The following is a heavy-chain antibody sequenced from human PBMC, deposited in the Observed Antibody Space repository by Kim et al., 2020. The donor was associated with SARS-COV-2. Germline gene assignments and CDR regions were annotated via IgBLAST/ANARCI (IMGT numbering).Heavy chain of an antibody. D-gene: IGHD5-12*01. Sequence: ASVKVSCKASGFTFTNYDINWVRQATGQGLEWMGWMNPKSGDTRYAQKFQGRVTMTRDTSITTAYMELRSLGSDDTAVYFCARGLGDYSGDDFPICSSWG. CDR2: MNPKSGDT. CDR3: ARGLGDYSGDDFPICSS. V-gene: IGHV1-8*01. J-gene: IGHJ5*01. CDR1: GFTFTNYD.